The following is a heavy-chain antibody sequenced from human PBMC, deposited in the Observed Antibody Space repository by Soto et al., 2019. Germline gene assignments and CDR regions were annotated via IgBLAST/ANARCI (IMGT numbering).Heavy chain of an antibody. CDR3: ARGRKGYSSSWYVD. CDR1: GGSGSFSGYL. Sequence: SDTLSLTGAVCGGSGSFSGYLWSWIRQPPGNGLEWIGEVNHSGSTNYNPSLKSRVTISVDTSKNQFSLDLMAVTAADKAVYYWARGRKGYSSSWYVDLGQGSLVEVSS. CDR2: VNHSGST. D-gene: IGHD6-13*01. J-gene: IGHJ1*01. V-gene: IGHV4-34*01.